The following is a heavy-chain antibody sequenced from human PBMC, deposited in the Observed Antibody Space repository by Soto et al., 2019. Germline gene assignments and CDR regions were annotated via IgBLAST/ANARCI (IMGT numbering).Heavy chain of an antibody. D-gene: IGHD6-13*01. CDR2: ISAYNGNT. Sequence: QVQLVQSGAEVKKPGASVKVSCKASGYTFTSYGISWVRQAPGQGLEWMGWISAYNGNTNYAQKLQGRVTMTTDTSTRTDYMELRSLRSDDTAVYYCAREQSAAGTGGYYYYYYYMDVWGKGTTVTVSS. V-gene: IGHV1-18*01. J-gene: IGHJ6*03. CDR1: GYTFTSYG. CDR3: AREQSAAGTGGYYYYYYYMDV.